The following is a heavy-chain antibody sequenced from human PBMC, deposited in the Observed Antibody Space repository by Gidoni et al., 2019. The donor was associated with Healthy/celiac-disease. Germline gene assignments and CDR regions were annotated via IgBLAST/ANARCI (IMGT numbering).Heavy chain of an antibody. CDR3: AREDSIAAQNGAFDI. CDR2: INPNSGGT. Sequence: QVQLVQSGAEVKKPGASVKVSCKASGYTFTGYYMHWVRQAPGQGLEWMGWINPNSGGTNYAQKFQGRVTMTRDTSISTAYMELSRLRSDDTAVYYCAREDSIAAQNGAFDIWGQGTMVTVSS. J-gene: IGHJ3*02. V-gene: IGHV1-2*02. CDR1: GYTFTGYY. D-gene: IGHD6-6*01.